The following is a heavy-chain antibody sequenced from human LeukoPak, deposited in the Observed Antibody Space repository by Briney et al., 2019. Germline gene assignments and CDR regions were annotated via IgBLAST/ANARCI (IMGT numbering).Heavy chain of an antibody. CDR1: GGSISSYY. J-gene: IGHJ4*02. D-gene: IGHD5-18*01. CDR3: ARLVRGFTYGFDTGFDY. Sequence: PSETLSLTCTVSGGSISSYYWSWIRQSPGKGLEWIGYIYYGGSTNYNPSLKSRVTISVDTSKNQFSLKLSSVTAADTAVYYCARLVRGFTYGFDTGFDYWGQGTLVTVSS. CDR2: IYYGGST. V-gene: IGHV4-59*01.